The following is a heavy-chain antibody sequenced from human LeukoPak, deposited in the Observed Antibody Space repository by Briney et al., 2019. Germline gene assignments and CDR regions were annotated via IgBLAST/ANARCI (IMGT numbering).Heavy chain of an antibody. CDR3: ARDRITMVRGGANPDY. D-gene: IGHD3-10*01. Sequence: ASVKVSRKASGYTFTSYYMHWVRQAPGQGLEWMGWINTNTGNPTYAQGFTGRFVFSLDTSVSTAYLQISSLKAEDTAVYYCARDRITMVRGGANPDYWGQGTLVTVSS. CDR1: GYTFTSYY. J-gene: IGHJ4*02. CDR2: INTNTGNP. V-gene: IGHV7-4-1*02.